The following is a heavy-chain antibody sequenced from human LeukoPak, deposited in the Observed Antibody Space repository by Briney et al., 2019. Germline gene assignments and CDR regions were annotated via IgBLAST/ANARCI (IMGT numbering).Heavy chain of an antibody. Sequence: IQPGGSLRLSRAASGFIVSSKYMSWVRQAPGKGLEWVSVIYSGGSTYYAASVEGRFTISRDNSKNTVYLQMNSLRVEDTAVYYCARAGPIDYWGQGTLVTVSS. CDR3: ARAGPIDY. J-gene: IGHJ4*02. CDR1: GFIVSSKY. CDR2: IYSGGST. V-gene: IGHV3-53*01.